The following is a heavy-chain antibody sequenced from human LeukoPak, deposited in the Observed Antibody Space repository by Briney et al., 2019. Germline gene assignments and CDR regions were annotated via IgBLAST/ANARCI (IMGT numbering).Heavy chain of an antibody. J-gene: IGHJ6*02. Sequence: GRSLRLSCAASGFTFSSYAMHWVRQAPGKGLEWVAVISYDGSNKYYADSVKGRFTISRDNSKNTLYLQMNSLRAEDTAVYYCARGTTWIQRYGMDVWGQGTTVTVSS. D-gene: IGHD5-18*01. CDR2: ISYDGSNK. V-gene: IGHV3-30-3*01. CDR1: GFTFSSYA. CDR3: ARGTTWIQRYGMDV.